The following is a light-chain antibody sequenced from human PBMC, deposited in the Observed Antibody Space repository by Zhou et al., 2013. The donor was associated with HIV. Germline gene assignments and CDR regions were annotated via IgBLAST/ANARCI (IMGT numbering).Light chain of an antibody. CDR1: QSISSW. V-gene: IGKV1-5*03. CDR3: DTISTPT. Sequence: DIQMTQSPSTLSASVGDRVTITCRASQSISSWLAWYQHKPGKAPKLLMYKASSLESGVPSRFSGSGSGTEFTLTISSLQPEXXXYYXQDTISTPTFGRGDQ. J-gene: IGKJ2*01. CDR2: KAS.